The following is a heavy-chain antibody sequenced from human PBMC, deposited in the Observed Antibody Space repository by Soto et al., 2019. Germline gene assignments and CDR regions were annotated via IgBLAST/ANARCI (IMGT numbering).Heavy chain of an antibody. J-gene: IGHJ6*02. D-gene: IGHD3-10*01. CDR2: IYWDDDK. V-gene: IGHV2-5*08. CDR1: GFSLSTSGLC. CDR3: ARDPYGSVYGMDV. Sequence: GPTLVNPTQTLTLTCTFSGFSLSTSGLCVSWIRQPPGKALEWLSLIYWDDDKRYSPSLKSRLTIIKDTSKNQVVLILTNLGPVDTCTYYRARDPYGSVYGMDVWGQGTMVTVSS.